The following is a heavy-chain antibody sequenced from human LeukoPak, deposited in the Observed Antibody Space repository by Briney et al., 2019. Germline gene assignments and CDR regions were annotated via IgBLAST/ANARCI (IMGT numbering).Heavy chain of an antibody. V-gene: IGHV4-59*08. D-gene: IGHD3-10*01. J-gene: IGHJ5*02. CDR2: ISYSGTT. CDR1: GGSMSSYY. CDR3: ARHGSGTSLALYP. Sequence: PSETLSLTCTVSGGSMSSYYWSWIRQSPGKGLEWVGYISYSGTTNYNPSLKSRVTISLGTSQNRFSLNLTSVTAADTAVYYCARHGSGTSLALYPWGQGTLVTVSS.